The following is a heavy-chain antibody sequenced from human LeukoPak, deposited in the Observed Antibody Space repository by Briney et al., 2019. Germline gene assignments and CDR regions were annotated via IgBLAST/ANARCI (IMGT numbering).Heavy chain of an antibody. D-gene: IGHD6-13*01. CDR3: ARPTVVAAALKY. CDR2: INSDGSST. Sequence: PGGSLRLSCVASGFTFSSYWMHWVRQAPGKGLVWVSRINSDGSSTSYADSVKGRFTISRDNAKNTLYLQMNSLRAEDTTVYYCARPTVVAAALKYWGQGTLVTVSS. CDR1: GFTFSSYW. J-gene: IGHJ4*02. V-gene: IGHV3-74*01.